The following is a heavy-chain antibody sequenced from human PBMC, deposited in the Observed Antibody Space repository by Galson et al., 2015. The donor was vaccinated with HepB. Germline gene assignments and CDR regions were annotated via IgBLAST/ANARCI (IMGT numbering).Heavy chain of an antibody. J-gene: IGHJ6*02. CDR3: ARELTDSTTNYYYYGMDV. CDR1: GYTFTSYD. D-gene: IGHD4-17*01. CDR2: MNPNSGNT. V-gene: IGHV1-8*01. Sequence: SVKVSCKASGYTFTSYDINWVRQATGQGLEWMGWMNPNSGNTGYAQKFQGRVTMTRNTSISTAYMELSSLRSEDTAVYYCARELTDSTTNYYYYGMDVWGQGTTVTVSS.